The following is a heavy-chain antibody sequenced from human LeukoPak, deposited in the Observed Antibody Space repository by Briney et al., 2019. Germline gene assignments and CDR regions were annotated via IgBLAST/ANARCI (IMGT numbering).Heavy chain of an antibody. CDR2: INPNSGGT. J-gene: IGHJ4*02. D-gene: IGHD3-22*01. Sequence: ASVKVSCKASGYTFTSYYMHWVRQAPGQGLEWMGWINPNSGGTNYAQKFQGRVTMTEDKSTDTAYMELSSLRSEDTAVYYCATVQKQDYDTRPYYDHWGQGTLVTVSS. CDR3: ATVQKQDYDTRPYYDH. V-gene: IGHV1-2*02. CDR1: GYTFTSYY.